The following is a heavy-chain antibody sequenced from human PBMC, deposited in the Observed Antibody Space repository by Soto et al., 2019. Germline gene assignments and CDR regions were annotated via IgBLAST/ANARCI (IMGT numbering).Heavy chain of an antibody. CDR1: GGSISSYY. J-gene: IGHJ3*02. CDR3: ARVTITFGGVDAFDI. Sequence: QVQLQESGPGLVKPSETLSLTCTVSGGSISSYYWSWIRQPPGKGLGWIGYIYYSGSTNYNPSLKSRVTISVDTSKNQFSLKLSSVTAADTAVYYCARVTITFGGVDAFDIWGQGTMVTVSS. D-gene: IGHD3-16*01. V-gene: IGHV4-59*01. CDR2: IYYSGST.